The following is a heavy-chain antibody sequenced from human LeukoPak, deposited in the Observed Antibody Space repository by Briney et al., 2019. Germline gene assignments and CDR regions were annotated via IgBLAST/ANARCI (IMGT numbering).Heavy chain of an antibody. CDR1: GGSISSGSYY. J-gene: IGHJ4*02. V-gene: IGHV4-61*02. Sequence: SETLSLTCTVSGGSISSGSYYWSWIRQPAGKGLEWIGRIYTSGSTNYNPSLKSRVTISIDTSKNQFSLKLSSVTAADTAVYYCTGNYYGSGSYADFDYWGQGTLVTVSS. CDR3: TGNYYGSGSYADFDY. CDR2: IYTSGST. D-gene: IGHD3-10*01.